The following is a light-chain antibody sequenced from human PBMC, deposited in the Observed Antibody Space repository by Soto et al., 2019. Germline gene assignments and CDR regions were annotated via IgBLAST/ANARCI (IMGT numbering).Light chain of an antibody. Sequence: AIQMTQSPASVSASPGDRVTITCRASQSVSGYLAWYQQKPGGAPKLLIYSASTLQSGVPSRFIGSGFGTDFTLAISGLQSEDFATYYCHQYYSFPPWSFGQGTKVEIQ. J-gene: IGKJ1*01. CDR1: QSVSGY. V-gene: IGKV1-8*01. CDR2: SAS. CDR3: HQYYSFPPWS.